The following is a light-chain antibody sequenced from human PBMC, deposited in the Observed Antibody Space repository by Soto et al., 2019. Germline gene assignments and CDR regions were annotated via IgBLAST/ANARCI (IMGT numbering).Light chain of an antibody. CDR3: HQRQYWPPIT. Sequence: DIQLTQTTSSLSASVGDRVTITCRASQSISTSLNWYQQKPWKAPNLLIFTSSNLESGVPSRFSGSGSGTDFTLTISSLQPEDFAVYYCHQRQYWPPITFGQGTRLEIK. J-gene: IGKJ5*01. CDR1: QSISTS. CDR2: TSS. V-gene: IGKV1-39*01.